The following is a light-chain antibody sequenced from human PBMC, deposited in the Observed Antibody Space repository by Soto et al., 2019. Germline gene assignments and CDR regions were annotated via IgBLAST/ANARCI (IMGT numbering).Light chain of an antibody. J-gene: IGLJ1*01. CDR1: RSDVGAYNY. V-gene: IGLV2-14*01. CDR3: SSFTSRFTFV. CDR2: EVT. Sequence: QSVLTQPASVSGSPGQSIAISCTGTRSDVGAYNYVSWYQQHPGKAPKLMISEVTNRPSGVSDRFSGSKSGNTASLTISGLQAEDEAHYYCSSFTSRFTFVFGTGTKGTVL.